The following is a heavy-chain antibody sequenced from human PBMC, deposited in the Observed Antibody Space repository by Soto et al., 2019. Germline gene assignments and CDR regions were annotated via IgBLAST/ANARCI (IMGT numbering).Heavy chain of an antibody. CDR2: VDSDGRGT. CDR3: GTVFEH. J-gene: IGHJ4*02. CDR1: GITFTNYW. V-gene: IGHV3-74*01. Sequence: EVQLVESGGGSVQPGGSLRLSCVASGITFTNYWMHWVRQVPGKGLVWVARVDSDGRGTSYADFVKGRFTISRDNAKNKLYLPMNSTRVEYTEMCYCGTVFEHWGQGIPVTVSS.